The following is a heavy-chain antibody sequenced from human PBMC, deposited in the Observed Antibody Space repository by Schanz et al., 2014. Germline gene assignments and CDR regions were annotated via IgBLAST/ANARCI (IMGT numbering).Heavy chain of an antibody. V-gene: IGHV3-66*02. CDR1: GFTVNTNY. D-gene: IGHD3-10*01. CDR3: AKVGLYYYGSGFDY. CDR2: MYINSGST. Sequence: EVQLVESGGGLVQPGGSLRLSCAASGFTVNTNYMSWVRQAPGKGLEWISSMYINSGSTQYADSVKGRFTISRDNSKNTLYLQMNSLRAEDTAVYYCAKVGLYYYGSGFDYWGQGTLVTVSS. J-gene: IGHJ4*02.